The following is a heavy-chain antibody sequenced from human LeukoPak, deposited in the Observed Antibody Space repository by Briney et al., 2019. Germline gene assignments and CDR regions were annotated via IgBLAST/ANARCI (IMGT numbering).Heavy chain of an antibody. CDR3: ARARYSSSSIFDH. CDR2: MDYSGST. Sequence: SETLSLTCSVSGGSISTHYWSWIRQPPGKGLEWIGYMDYSGSTNYNPSLKSRVTISVDTSKNQFSLNVTSVTAADTAVYYCARARYSSSSIFDHWGQGTLVTVSS. CDR1: GGSISTHY. D-gene: IGHD6-6*01. J-gene: IGHJ4*02. V-gene: IGHV4-59*11.